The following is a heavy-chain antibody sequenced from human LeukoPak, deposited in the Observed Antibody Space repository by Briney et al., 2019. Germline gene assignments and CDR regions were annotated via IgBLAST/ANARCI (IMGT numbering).Heavy chain of an antibody. D-gene: IGHD1-26*01. CDR1: GGTFSSYA. CDR3: ARGTIVGATSDYYYGMDV. J-gene: IGHJ6*02. V-gene: IGHV1-69*13. Sequence: ASVKVSCKASGGTFSSYAISWVRQAPGQGLEWMGGIIPIFGTANYAQKFQGRVTITADESTSTAYMELSSLRSEDTAVYYCARGTIVGATSDYYYGMDVWGQGTTVTVSS. CDR2: IIPIFGTA.